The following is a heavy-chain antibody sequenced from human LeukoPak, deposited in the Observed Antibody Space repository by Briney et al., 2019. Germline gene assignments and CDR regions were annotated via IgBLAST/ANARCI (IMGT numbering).Heavy chain of an antibody. CDR2: IKHDGGES. J-gene: IGHJ5*02. D-gene: IGHD3-10*01. V-gene: IGHV3-7*01. CDR3: KMALRGPTGES. CDR1: GFTFSTYW. Sequence: GGSLGLSCVASGFTFSTYWMRWVRQAPGKGLESVANIKHDGGESYYVDSVKGRFSISRDNAKNSLFLQMNSLRVEDTAVYYCKMALRGPTGESWGQGTLVTVSS.